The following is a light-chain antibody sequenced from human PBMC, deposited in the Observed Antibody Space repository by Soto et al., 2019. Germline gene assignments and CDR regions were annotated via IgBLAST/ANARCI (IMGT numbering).Light chain of an antibody. Sequence: QSALTQPASVYGSPGQSIAISCTGTSGDVGRYNYVSWYQQHPGKAPKLMIYEVSNRPSGVSNRFSGSKSGNTASLTISGLQAEDEADYYCSAYTTSSTTLYVFGTGTKLTVL. CDR1: SGDVGRYNY. V-gene: IGLV2-14*01. CDR3: SAYTTSSTTLYV. CDR2: EVS. J-gene: IGLJ1*01.